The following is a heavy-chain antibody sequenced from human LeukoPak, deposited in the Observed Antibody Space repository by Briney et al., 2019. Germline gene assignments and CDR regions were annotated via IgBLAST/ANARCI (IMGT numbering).Heavy chain of an antibody. CDR1: GASITTYY. J-gene: IGHJ4*02. CDR2: IYYSGGT. V-gene: IGHV4-59*01. Sequence: PSETLSLTCTVSGASITTYYWSWVRQPPGKGLEWIGYIYYSGGTNYHPSLKSRVTISVDTSKNQFSLKLSSVTAADTAIYFCARGPVTTGHFAYWGQGTLVTVSS. CDR3: ARGPVTTGHFAY. D-gene: IGHD4-17*01.